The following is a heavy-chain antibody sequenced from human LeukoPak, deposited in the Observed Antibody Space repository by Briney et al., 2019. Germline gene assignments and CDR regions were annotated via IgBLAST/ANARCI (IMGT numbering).Heavy chain of an antibody. D-gene: IGHD2-15*01. J-gene: IGHJ6*03. CDR1: GFTFSTYA. V-gene: IGHV3-23*01. CDR2: FSVSDATT. Sequence: GGTLRLSCAASGFTFSTYAMSWVRQAPGKGLEWVSGFSVSDATTYYADSVKGRFTISRDNSKNTLYLQMSSLRADDTAVYYCAKGPKGYCSGGSCYYSYHYMDVWGKGTTVTISS. CDR3: AKGPKGYCSGGSCYYSYHYMDV.